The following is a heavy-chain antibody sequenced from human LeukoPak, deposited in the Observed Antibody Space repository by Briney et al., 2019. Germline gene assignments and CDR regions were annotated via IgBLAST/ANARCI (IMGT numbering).Heavy chain of an antibody. CDR2: INHSGST. Sequence: SETLSLTCAVYGGSFSGYYWSWIRQPPGKGLEWIGEINHSGSTNYNPSLKRRVTISVNTSKNHFSLKLSSVTAADTAVYYCARGLTVYDYIWGSYRSRSWFDPWGQGTLVTVSS. CDR3: ARGLTVYDYIWGSYRSRSWFDP. CDR1: GGSFSGYY. V-gene: IGHV4-34*01. D-gene: IGHD3-16*02. J-gene: IGHJ5*02.